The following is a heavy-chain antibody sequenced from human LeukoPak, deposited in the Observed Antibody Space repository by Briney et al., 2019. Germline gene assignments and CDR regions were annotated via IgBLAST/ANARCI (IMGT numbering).Heavy chain of an antibody. Sequence: GGSLRLSCAASGFTFSNYAMHWVRQAPGKGLEWVAVISFAGNGEFYADSVKGRFAISRDNSKNTLYLQMNSLRTEDTAMYYCAKDEVGRYCSSTSCYSRFDYWGQGTLVTVSS. CDR1: GFTFSNYA. J-gene: IGHJ4*02. CDR3: AKDEVGRYCSSTSCYSRFDY. V-gene: IGHV3-30*18. CDR2: ISFAGNGE. D-gene: IGHD2-2*02.